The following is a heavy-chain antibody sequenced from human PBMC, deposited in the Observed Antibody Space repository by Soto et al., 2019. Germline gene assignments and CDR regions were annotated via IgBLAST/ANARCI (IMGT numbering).Heavy chain of an antibody. J-gene: IGHJ4*02. CDR2: IYYSGST. Sequence: SETLSLTCTVSGGSISSYYWSWIRQPPGKGLEWIGYIYYSGSTNYNPSLKSRVTISVDTSKNQFSLKPSSVTAADTAVYYCGGGYETWGTFDYWGQGTLVTVSS. CDR1: GGSISSYY. D-gene: IGHD5-12*01. CDR3: GGGYETWGTFDY. V-gene: IGHV4-59*01.